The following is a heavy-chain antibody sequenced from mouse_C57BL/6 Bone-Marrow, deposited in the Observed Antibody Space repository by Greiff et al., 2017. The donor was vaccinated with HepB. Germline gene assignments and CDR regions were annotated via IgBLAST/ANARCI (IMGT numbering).Heavy chain of an antibody. CDR1: GYTFTSYG. D-gene: IGHD1-1*01. J-gene: IGHJ2*01. CDR2: IYPRSGNT. V-gene: IGHV1-81*01. CDR3: ARPIYYYGSSSVSVDY. Sequence: QVQLQQSGAELARPGASVKLSCKASGYTFTSYGISWVKQRTGQGLEWIGEIYPRSGNTYYNEKFKGKATLTADKSSSTAYMELRSLTSEDSAVYFCARPIYYYGSSSVSVDYWGQGTTLTVSS.